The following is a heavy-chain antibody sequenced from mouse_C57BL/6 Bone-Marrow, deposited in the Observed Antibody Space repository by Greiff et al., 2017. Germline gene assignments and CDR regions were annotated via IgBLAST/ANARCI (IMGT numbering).Heavy chain of an antibody. CDR3: ARKKDYYGSPHWYFDV. Sequence: QVQLQQSGAELVKPGASVKISCKASGYTFTDYYINWVNQRPGQGLEWIGKIGPGSGSTYYNEKFKGKATLTADKSSSTAYMQLSSLTSEDSAVYFCARKKDYYGSPHWYFDVWGTGTTVTVSS. V-gene: IGHV1-77*01. J-gene: IGHJ1*03. CDR2: IGPGSGST. CDR1: GYTFTDYY. D-gene: IGHD1-1*01.